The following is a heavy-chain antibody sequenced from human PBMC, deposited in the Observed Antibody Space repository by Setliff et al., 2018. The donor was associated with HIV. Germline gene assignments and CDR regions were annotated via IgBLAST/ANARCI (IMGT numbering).Heavy chain of an antibody. CDR2: INWNGGNT. D-gene: IGHD2-2*01. CDR1: GFTFHDYD. CDR3: AKDVRRFCSSTTCHSAPDS. V-gene: IGHV3-20*04. Sequence: LRLSCAASGFTFHDYDMTWVRQGPGKGLEWVSGINWNGGNTDYADSVKGRFTISRDNAQSSLYLQMSTVRPEDTAFYYCAKDVRRFCSSTTCHSAPDSWGQGTLVTVSS. J-gene: IGHJ5*02.